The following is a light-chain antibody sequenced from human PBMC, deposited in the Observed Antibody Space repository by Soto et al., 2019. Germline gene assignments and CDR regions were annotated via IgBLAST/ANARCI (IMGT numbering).Light chain of an antibody. CDR3: SSYTDTKSLV. CDR1: SSDIGGYNS. J-gene: IGLJ1*01. CDR2: DVT. V-gene: IGLV2-8*01. Sequence: QAVVTQSPSASGSPGQSVTISCTGTSSDIGGYNSVSWYQQHPGKAPKVMIYDVTKRPSGVPDRFSGSKSGNTASLTVSALQAEDEADYYCSSYTDTKSLVFGTGTKLTVL.